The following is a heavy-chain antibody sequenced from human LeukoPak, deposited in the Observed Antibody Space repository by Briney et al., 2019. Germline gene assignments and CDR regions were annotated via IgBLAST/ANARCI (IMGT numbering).Heavy chain of an antibody. D-gene: IGHD1-26*01. CDR2: ISAGGDII. Sequence: PGGSLRLSCAASGFTFSSYAMSWVRQAPGKGLEWVSAISAGGDIIYYADSMKGRFTISRDNSKNTLYLQMNSLTAEDTAVYYCAKRMNPSGSDFDYWGQGTLVTVSS. J-gene: IGHJ4*02. CDR3: AKRMNPSGSDFDY. CDR1: GFTFSSYA. V-gene: IGHV3-23*01.